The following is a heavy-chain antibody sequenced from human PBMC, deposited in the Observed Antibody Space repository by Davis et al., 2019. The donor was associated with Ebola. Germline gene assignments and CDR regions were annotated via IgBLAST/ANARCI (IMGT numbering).Heavy chain of an antibody. V-gene: IGHV4-34*01. CDR3: ARGRIAGYLNYYYYYGMDV. Sequence: SETLSLTCAVYGGSFSGYYWSWIRQPPGKGLEWIGEINHSGSTNYNPSLKSRVTISVDTSKNQFSLKLSSVTAADTAVYYCARGRIAGYLNYYYYYGMDVWGQGTTVTVSS. CDR1: GGSFSGYY. D-gene: IGHD6-13*01. CDR2: INHSGST. J-gene: IGHJ6*02.